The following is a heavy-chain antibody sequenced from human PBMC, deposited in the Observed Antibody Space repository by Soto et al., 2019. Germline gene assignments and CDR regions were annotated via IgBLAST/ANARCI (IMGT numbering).Heavy chain of an antibody. CDR3: ARRSGTTGMDYYYYGMDV. V-gene: IGHV5-10-1*01. CDR2: IDPSDSYT. CDR1: GYSFTSYW. Sequence: PGESLKISCKGSGYSFTSYWISWGRQMPGKGLEWMGRIDPSDSYTNYSPSFQGHVTISADKSISTAYLQWSSLKASDTAMYYCARRSGTTGMDYYYYGMDVWGQGNTVTVSS. J-gene: IGHJ6*02. D-gene: IGHD1-7*01.